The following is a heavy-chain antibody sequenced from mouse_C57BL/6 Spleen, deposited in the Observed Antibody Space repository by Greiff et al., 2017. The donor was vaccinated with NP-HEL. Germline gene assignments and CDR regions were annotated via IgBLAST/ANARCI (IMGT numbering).Heavy chain of an antibody. D-gene: IGHD4-1*01. J-gene: IGHJ3*01. Sequence: QVQLQQPGAELVRPGSSVKLSCKASGYTFTSYWMEWVKQRPGQGLEWIGNIFPADSETHYNQKFKDKATLTVDKSSSTAYMQLSSLTSEDSAVYYCARSDASWDWFAYWGQGTLVTVSA. CDR3: ARSDASWDWFAY. V-gene: IGHV1-61*01. CDR1: GYTFTSYW. CDR2: IFPADSET.